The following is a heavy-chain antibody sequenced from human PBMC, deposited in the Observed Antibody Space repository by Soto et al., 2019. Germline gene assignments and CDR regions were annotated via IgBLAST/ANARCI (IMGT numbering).Heavy chain of an antibody. Sequence: GGSLRLSCAGSGFTFSNAWMSWVRQPPGKGLEWVGRIKSKTDGGTTDYAAPVKGRFTISRDDSKNTLYLQTNSLTTEDTAVYYCTTDNGGLVDTAMASFDFWGQGALVTVSS. CDR2: IKSKTDGGTT. D-gene: IGHD5-18*01. CDR3: TTDNGGLVDTAMASFDF. V-gene: IGHV3-15*01. J-gene: IGHJ4*02. CDR1: GFTFSNAW.